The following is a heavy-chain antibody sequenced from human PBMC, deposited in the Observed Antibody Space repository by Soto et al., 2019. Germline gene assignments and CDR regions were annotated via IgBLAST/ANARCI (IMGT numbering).Heavy chain of an antibody. Sequence: QVQLQESGPGLVKPSQTLSLTCTVSGGSISSGGYYWSWIRQHPGKGLEWIGYIYYSGSTYYNPSLKSRVTISVDTSKNQFSLKLSSVTAADTAVYYCARGYCSGGSCYSSANWFDPWGQGTLVTVSS. V-gene: IGHV4-31*03. J-gene: IGHJ5*02. D-gene: IGHD2-15*01. CDR1: GGSISSGGYY. CDR2: IYYSGST. CDR3: ARGYCSGGSCYSSANWFDP.